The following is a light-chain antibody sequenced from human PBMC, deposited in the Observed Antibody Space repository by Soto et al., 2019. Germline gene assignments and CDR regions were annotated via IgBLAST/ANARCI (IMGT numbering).Light chain of an antibody. CDR1: QSVSSN. CDR3: QQYHDWPPYT. J-gene: IGKJ2*01. CDR2: GAS. V-gene: IGKV3-15*01. Sequence: EIVMTHSPATLSVSPGERATLSCRASQSVSSNLAWYQQKPGQAPRLLIYGASTRATGIPARFSGSGSGTDFILTISSLQSEDFAVYYCQQYHDWPPYTFGPGTKLEIK.